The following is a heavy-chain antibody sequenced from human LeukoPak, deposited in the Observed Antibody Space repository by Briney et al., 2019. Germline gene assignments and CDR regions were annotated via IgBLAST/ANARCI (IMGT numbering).Heavy chain of an antibody. Sequence: GALVKVSCKASGGTFSSYAISWVRQAPGQGLEWMGRIIPIFGTANYAQKFQGRVTITADESTSTAYMELSSLRSEDTAVYYCASPGILTGYYYWGQGTLVTVSS. D-gene: IGHD3-9*01. J-gene: IGHJ4*02. CDR3: ASPGILTGYYY. V-gene: IGHV1-69*15. CDR2: IIPIFGTA. CDR1: GGTFSSYA.